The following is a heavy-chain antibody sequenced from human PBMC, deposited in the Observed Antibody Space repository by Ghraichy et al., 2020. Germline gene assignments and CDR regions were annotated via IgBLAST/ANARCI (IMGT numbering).Heavy chain of an antibody. CDR2: ISAYNGNT. Sequence: ASVKVSCKASGYTFTSYGISWVRQAPGQGLEWMGWISAYNGNTNYAQKLQGRVTMTTDTSTSTAYMELRSLRSDDTAVYYCARSLYCSSTSCFSPPPRRNYFDYWGQGTLVTVSS. D-gene: IGHD2-2*01. J-gene: IGHJ4*02. CDR3: ARSLYCSSTSCFSPPPRRNYFDY. CDR1: GYTFTSYG. V-gene: IGHV1-18*01.